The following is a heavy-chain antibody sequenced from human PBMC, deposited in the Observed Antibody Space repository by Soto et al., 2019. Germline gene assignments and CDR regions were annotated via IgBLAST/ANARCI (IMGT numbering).Heavy chain of an antibody. D-gene: IGHD3-3*01. V-gene: IGHV3-23*01. J-gene: IGHJ4*02. Sequence: GGSLRLSCAASGFTFSSYAMSWVRQAPGKGLEWVSAISGSGGSTYYADSVKGRFTISRDNSKNTLYLQMNSLRAEDTAVYYCAKDGLPRPEGITIFGVVIDYWGQGTLVTVSS. CDR1: GFTFSSYA. CDR3: AKDGLPRPEGITIFGVVIDY. CDR2: ISGSGGST.